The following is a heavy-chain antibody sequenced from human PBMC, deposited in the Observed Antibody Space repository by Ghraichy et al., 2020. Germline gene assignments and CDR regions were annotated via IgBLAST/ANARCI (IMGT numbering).Heavy chain of an antibody. CDR1: GGSISSYY. V-gene: IGHV4-59*08. Sequence: SETLSLTCTVSGGSISSYYWSWIRQPPGKGLEWIGYIYYSGSTNYNPSLKSRVTISVDTSKNQFSLKLSSVTAADTAVYYCARQVFYYDSSGSPFDYWGQGTLVTVSS. CDR3: ARQVFYYDSSGSPFDY. D-gene: IGHD3-22*01. J-gene: IGHJ4*02. CDR2: IYYSGST.